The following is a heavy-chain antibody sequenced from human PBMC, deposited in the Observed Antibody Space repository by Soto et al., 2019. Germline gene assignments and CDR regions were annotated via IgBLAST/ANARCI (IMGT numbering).Heavy chain of an antibody. CDR2: IIPILGTA. V-gene: IGHV1-69*12. CDR1: GGTFSSYA. J-gene: IGHJ6*02. D-gene: IGHD3-10*01. CDR3: ALTRVRGDV. Sequence: QVPLVQSGAEVKKPGSSVKVSCKASGGTFSSYAISWVRQAPGQGLEWMGGIIPILGTANYAPKFQGRVTITADESTSTAYMELSRLGSEDTAVDYCALTRVRGDVWGQGTTVTVSS.